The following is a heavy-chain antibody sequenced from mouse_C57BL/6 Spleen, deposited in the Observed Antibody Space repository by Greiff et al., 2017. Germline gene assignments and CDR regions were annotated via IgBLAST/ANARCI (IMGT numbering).Heavy chain of an antibody. J-gene: IGHJ2*01. V-gene: IGHV14-4*01. CDR2: IDPENGDT. CDR1: GFNIKDDY. CDR3: TTWRDVDY. Sequence: VQLQQSGAELVRPGASVKLSCTASGFNIKDDYMHWVKQRPEQGLEWIGWIDPENGDTEYASKFQGKATITADTSSNTAYLQLSSLTSEDTAVYYCTTWRDVDYWGHGTTLTVSS.